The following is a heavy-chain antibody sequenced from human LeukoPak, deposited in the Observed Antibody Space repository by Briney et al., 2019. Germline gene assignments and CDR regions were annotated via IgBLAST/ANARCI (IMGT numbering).Heavy chain of an antibody. V-gene: IGHV4-61*02. Sequence: SQTLSLTCTVAGGSISSGSYYWSWIRQPAGKGLEWIGRIYTSGSTNYNPSLKSRVTISVDTSKNQFSLKLSSVTAADTAVYYCARLGIAAGYMDVWGKGTTVTVSS. CDR3: ARLGIAAGYMDV. CDR2: IYTSGST. CDR1: GGSISSGSYY. D-gene: IGHD6-13*01. J-gene: IGHJ6*03.